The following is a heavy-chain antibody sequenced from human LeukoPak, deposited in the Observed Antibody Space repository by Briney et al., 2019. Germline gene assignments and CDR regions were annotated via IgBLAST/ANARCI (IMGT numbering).Heavy chain of an antibody. CDR3: ARLGYSSSWYPGAWFDP. D-gene: IGHD6-13*01. Sequence: SETLSLTCAVYGGSFSGYYWSWIRQPPGKGLEWIGEINHSGSTNYNPSLKSRVTISVDTSKNQFSLKLSSVTAADTAVYYCARLGYSSSWYPGAWFDPWGQGTLVTVSS. CDR2: INHSGST. V-gene: IGHV4-34*01. J-gene: IGHJ5*02. CDR1: GGSFSGYY.